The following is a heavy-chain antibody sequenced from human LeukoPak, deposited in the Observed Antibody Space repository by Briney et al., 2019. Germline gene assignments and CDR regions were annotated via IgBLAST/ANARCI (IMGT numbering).Heavy chain of an antibody. CDR1: GFTFDDYA. D-gene: IGHD3-3*01. CDR2: ISWDGGST. V-gene: IGHV3-43D*03. Sequence: GGSLRLSCAASGFTFDDYAMHWVRQAPGKGLEWVSLISWDGGSTYYADSVKGRFTISGDNSKNSLYLQMNSLRAEDTALYYCAKAWGDFWSGYLDYWGQGTLVTVSS. J-gene: IGHJ4*02. CDR3: AKAWGDFWSGYLDY.